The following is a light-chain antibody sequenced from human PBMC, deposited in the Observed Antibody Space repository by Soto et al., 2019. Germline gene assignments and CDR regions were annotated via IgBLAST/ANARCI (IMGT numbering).Light chain of an antibody. Sequence: EIVLTQSPGTLSLSPGERATLSCRASQSVSSGYLAWYQQKPGQAPRLLIFGASTRATGIPDRFSGSGSGTDFTLTISRLEPEDFAVYSCQQYGSPPITFGQGTRLEIK. CDR1: QSVSSGY. J-gene: IGKJ5*01. V-gene: IGKV3-20*01. CDR3: QQYGSPPIT. CDR2: GAS.